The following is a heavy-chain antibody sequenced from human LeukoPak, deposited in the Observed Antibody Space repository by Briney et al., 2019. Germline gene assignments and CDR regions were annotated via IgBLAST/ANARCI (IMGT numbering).Heavy chain of an antibody. CDR2: IGGSGGFIT. J-gene: IGHJ4*02. D-gene: IGHD5-12*01. Sequence: PGGSLRLSCSASGFDVSNHYLNWVRQAPGKGLEWVSGIGGSGGFITYYADSVKGRFTVSRDNSKNTLYLQMNSLRADDTAIYYCARDLGWLHYEDWGQGILVTVSS. CDR1: GFDVSNHY. CDR3: ARDLGWLHYED. V-gene: IGHV3-23*01.